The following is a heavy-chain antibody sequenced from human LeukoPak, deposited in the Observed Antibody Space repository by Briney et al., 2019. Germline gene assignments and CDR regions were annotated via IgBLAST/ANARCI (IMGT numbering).Heavy chain of an antibody. CDR2: VDPEDGET. V-gene: IGHV1-24*01. Sequence: GASEKVSCKVSGYTLTQLSMHWVRQAPGKGLEWVGAVDPEDGETIYAKKFQGRVTMTEDTSTDTAYMELSSLRSEDTAVYYCATKQILGGWFDGMDVWGQGTTVTVSS. CDR1: GYTLTQLS. D-gene: IGHD6-19*01. CDR3: ATKQILGGWFDGMDV. J-gene: IGHJ6*02.